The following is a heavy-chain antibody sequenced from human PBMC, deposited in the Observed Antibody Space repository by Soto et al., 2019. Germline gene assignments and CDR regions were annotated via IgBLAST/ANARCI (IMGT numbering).Heavy chain of an antibody. J-gene: IGHJ6*02. D-gene: IGHD2-21*01. CDR3: ARDGGDPSYYYYGMDV. Sequence: QVQLVQSGAEVKKPGSSLKVSCKASGGTFSSYAISWVRQAPGQGLEWMGGIIPIFGTANYAQTFQGRVTITADESTNTAYMELSSLRSEDTAVYYCARDGGDPSYYYYGMDVWGQGTTVTVSS. CDR2: IIPIFGTA. V-gene: IGHV1-69*01. CDR1: GGTFSSYA.